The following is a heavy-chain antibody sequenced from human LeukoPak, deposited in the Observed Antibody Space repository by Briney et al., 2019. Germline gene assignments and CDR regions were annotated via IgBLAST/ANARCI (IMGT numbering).Heavy chain of an antibody. Sequence: GASVKVSCKASGYTFTSYGISWVRQAPGQGLEWMGWISAYNGNTNYAQKLQGRVTMTTDTSTSTAYMELRSLRSDDTAVYYCARVTVRGIVVVPAAIPFDYWGQGTLVTVSS. J-gene: IGHJ4*02. CDR2: ISAYNGNT. V-gene: IGHV1-18*01. D-gene: IGHD2-2*02. CDR3: ARVTVRGIVVVPAAIPFDY. CDR1: GYTFTSYG.